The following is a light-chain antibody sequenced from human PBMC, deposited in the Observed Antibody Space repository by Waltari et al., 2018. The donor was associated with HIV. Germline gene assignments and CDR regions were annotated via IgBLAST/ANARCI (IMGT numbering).Light chain of an antibody. J-gene: IGKJ4*01. Sequence: DIQMTQSPSSLSASIGYRVTITCRASQSITTYLNWYQQKPGKAPKLLIYAASSLQSGVPSRFSGSGSGTDFTLTVVSLQPEDFATYYCQQSYSISPTFGGGTKVEIK. CDR1: QSITTY. V-gene: IGKV1-39*01. CDR3: QQSYSISPT. CDR2: AAS.